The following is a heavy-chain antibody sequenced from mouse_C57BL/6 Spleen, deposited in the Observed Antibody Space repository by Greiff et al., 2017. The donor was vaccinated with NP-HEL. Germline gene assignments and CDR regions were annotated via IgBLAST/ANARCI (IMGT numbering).Heavy chain of an antibody. V-gene: IGHV1-72*01. CDR1: GYTFTSYW. Sequence: VQLQQPGAELVKPGASVKLSCKASGYTFTSYWMHWVKQRPGRGLEWIGRIDPNSGGTKYNEKFKSKATLTVDKPSSTAYMQLSSLTSEDSAVYYCAIGAVLLWGKGDWYFDVWGTGTTVTVSS. D-gene: IGHD2-10*01. CDR2: IDPNSGGT. CDR3: AIGAVLLWGKGDWYFDV. J-gene: IGHJ1*03.